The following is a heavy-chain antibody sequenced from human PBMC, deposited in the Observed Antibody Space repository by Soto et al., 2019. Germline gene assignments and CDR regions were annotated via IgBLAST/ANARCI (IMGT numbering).Heavy chain of an antibody. CDR2: ISGSGGST. CDR1: VFTFSSYA. V-gene: IGHV3-23*01. D-gene: IGHD2-2*01. Sequence: GGSLRLSCAASVFTFSSYAMNWVRQAPGKGLEWVSAISGSGGSTYYADSVKGRFTISRDNSKNTVNLQMNSLRAEDTAVYYCATSGIVGVPAAGPGGYRGQGTLVTVSS. J-gene: IGHJ4*02. CDR3: ATSGIVGVPAAGPGGY.